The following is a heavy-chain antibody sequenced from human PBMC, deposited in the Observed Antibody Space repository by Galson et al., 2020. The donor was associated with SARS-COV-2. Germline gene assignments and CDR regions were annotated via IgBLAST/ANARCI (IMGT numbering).Heavy chain of an antibody. V-gene: IGHV1-46*01. CDR3: ARDRFKGYSYGENWFDP. Sequence: ASVKVSCKASGYTFTSYYMHWVRQAPGQGLEWMGIINPSGGSTSYAQKFQGRVTMTRDTSTSTVYMELSSLRSEDTAVYYCARDRFKGYSYGENWFDPWGQGTLVTVSS. CDR2: INPSGGST. CDR1: GYTFTSYY. D-gene: IGHD5-18*01. J-gene: IGHJ5*02.